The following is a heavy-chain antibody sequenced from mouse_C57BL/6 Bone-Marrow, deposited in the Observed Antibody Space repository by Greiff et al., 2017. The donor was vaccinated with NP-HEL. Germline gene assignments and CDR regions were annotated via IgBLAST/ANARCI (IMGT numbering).Heavy chain of an antibody. V-gene: IGHV1-72*01. CDR1: GYTFTSYW. J-gene: IGHJ2*01. D-gene: IGHD3-3*01. CDR3: AREGRSFDY. Sequence: QVHVKQSGAELVKPGASVKLSCKASGYTFTSYWMHWVKQRPGRGLEWIGRIVPNSGGTKYNEKFKSKATLTVDKPSSTAYMQLSRLTSEESAGYYWAREGRSFDYWGQGTTLTVSS. CDR2: IVPNSGGT.